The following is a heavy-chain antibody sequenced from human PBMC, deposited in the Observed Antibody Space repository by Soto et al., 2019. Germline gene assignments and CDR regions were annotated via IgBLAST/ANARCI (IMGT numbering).Heavy chain of an antibody. D-gene: IGHD1-26*01. Sequence: KTSETLSLTCAVYGGSFSGYYWSWIRQPPGKGLEWIGEINHSGSTNYNPSLKSRVTISVDTSKNQFSLKLSSVTAADTAVYYCARAPYSGSYYDGVMPGDDAFHIWGQGTIVTVSS. V-gene: IGHV4-34*01. CDR1: GGSFSGYY. J-gene: IGHJ3*02. CDR3: ARAPYSGSYYDGVMPGDDAFHI. CDR2: INHSGST.